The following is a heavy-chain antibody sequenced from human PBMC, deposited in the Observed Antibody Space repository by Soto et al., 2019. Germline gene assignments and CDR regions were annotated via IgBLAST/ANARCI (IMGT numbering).Heavy chain of an antibody. CDR3: AKDRKSGSGWYWDY. CDR1: GFTFSSYA. V-gene: IGHV3-23*01. CDR2: ISGSGGST. D-gene: IGHD6-19*01. J-gene: IGHJ4*02. Sequence: PGGSLSLSCAASGFTFSSYAMSWVRQAPGKGLEWVSAISGSGGSTYYSDSVKGRFTISRDNSKNTLYMQMNSLRAEDTAVYYCAKDRKSGSGWYWDYWGQGTLVTVSS.